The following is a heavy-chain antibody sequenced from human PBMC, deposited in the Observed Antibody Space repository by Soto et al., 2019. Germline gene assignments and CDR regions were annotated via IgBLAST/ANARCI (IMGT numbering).Heavy chain of an antibody. V-gene: IGHV3-13*01. CDR2: IGSAGDT. CDR3: AKGRHSASGYYYMDV. CDR1: GFTLSTYD. J-gene: IGHJ6*03. Sequence: EVQLVESGGGLVQPGGSLRLSCAASGFTLSTYDMHWVRQATGKGLEWVATIGSAGDTYYPGSVKGRFTVSRESAKNSLYLQMNSLTAGDTAVYYCAKGRHSASGYYYMDVWGKGTTVTVSS. D-gene: IGHD3-10*01.